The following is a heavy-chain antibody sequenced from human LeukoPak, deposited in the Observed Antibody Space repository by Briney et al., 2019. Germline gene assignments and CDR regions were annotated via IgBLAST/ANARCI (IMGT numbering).Heavy chain of an antibody. V-gene: IGHV1-8*01. CDR2: MNPNSGNT. D-gene: IGHD3-22*01. CDR1: GYTFTSYD. Sequence: ASVKVSCKASGYTFTSYDINWVRQATGQGLEWMGWMNPNSGNTGYAQKFQGRVTMTRNTSISTAYMELSSLRSEDTAVYYCARDSYYYDSSTYRVFDYWGQGTLVTVSS. J-gene: IGHJ4*02. CDR3: ARDSYYYDSSTYRVFDY.